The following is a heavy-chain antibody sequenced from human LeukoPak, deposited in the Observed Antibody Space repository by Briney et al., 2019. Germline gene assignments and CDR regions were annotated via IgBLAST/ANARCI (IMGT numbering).Heavy chain of an antibody. CDR1: GYTFTSYY. CDR3: ASYSSSLWYFDY. V-gene: IGHV1-46*01. Sequence: ASVKVSCKASGYTFTSYYMHWVRQAPGQGLEWMGIINPSGGSTSYAQKFQGRVTMTRDTSTSTVYMELSSLRSEDTAVYYCASYSSSLWYFDYWGLGTLVTVSS. D-gene: IGHD6-13*01. CDR2: INPSGGST. J-gene: IGHJ4*02.